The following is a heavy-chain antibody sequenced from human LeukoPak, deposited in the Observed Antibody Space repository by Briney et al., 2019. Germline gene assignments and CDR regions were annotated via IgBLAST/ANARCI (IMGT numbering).Heavy chain of an antibody. CDR2: IYYSGST. CDR3: TRGSIAYYYMDV. CDR1: SGSISGYY. Sequence: SETLSLTCTVSSGSISGYYWSWIRQPPGKELEWIGYIYYSGSTNYNPSLKSRVTISVDTSKNQFSLKLSSVTAADTAVYYCTRGSIAYYYMDVWGKGTTVTISS. V-gene: IGHV4-59*01. D-gene: IGHD3-22*01. J-gene: IGHJ6*03.